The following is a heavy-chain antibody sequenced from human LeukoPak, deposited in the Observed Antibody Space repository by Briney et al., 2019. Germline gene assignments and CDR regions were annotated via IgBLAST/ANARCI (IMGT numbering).Heavy chain of an antibody. V-gene: IGHV7-4-1*02. J-gene: IGHJ4*02. D-gene: IGHD3-16*02. CDR1: GYSFTNYA. CDR2: IHPSTGNP. Sequence: ASVKVSCKASGYSFTNYAMNWVRQAPGQGLEWMGWIHPSTGNPTYAQGFTGRFFFSLDTSVRTTYLQSSTLKAEDTAVYFCARAFQSLGGLSLPDYWGQGTQVTVSS. CDR3: ARAFQSLGGLSLPDY.